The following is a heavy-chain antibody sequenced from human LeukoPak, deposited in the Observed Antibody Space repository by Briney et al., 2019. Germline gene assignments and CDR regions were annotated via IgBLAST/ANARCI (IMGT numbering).Heavy chain of an antibody. Sequence: SVKVSCKASGGTFNTYTISWVRQAPGQGLEWMGAIIPIFSTANYAQKFQGRVTITTDESTSTAYMGLSSLRSEDTAVYFCARRGHYYDTSGYFDWGQGTLITVSS. CDR1: GGTFNTYT. D-gene: IGHD3-22*01. CDR3: ARRGHYYDTSGYFD. J-gene: IGHJ1*01. CDR2: IIPIFSTA. V-gene: IGHV1-69*05.